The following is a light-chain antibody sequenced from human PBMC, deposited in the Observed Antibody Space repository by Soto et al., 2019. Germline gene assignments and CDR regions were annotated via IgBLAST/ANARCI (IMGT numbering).Light chain of an antibody. CDR1: SSDIGGYNY. CDR2: EVN. CDR3: SAYAGSSTL. J-gene: IGLJ2*01. V-gene: IGLV2-8*01. Sequence: QSALTQPPSASGSPGQSVTMSCTGTSSDIGGYNYVSWYQQHPGKAPKLMIYEVNKRPSGVPDRFSGSKSANTASLTVSGLQAEDEADYYCSAYAGSSTLFGGGTKLTVL.